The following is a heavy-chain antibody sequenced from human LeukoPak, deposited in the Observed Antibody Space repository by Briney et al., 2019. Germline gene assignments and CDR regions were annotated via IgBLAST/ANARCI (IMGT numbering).Heavy chain of an antibody. J-gene: IGHJ3*02. Sequence: SQTLSLTCTVSGDSISSGGYYWSWIRQHPGKGLEWIGYIFYSGTTYYSPSLESRVSIAVDTSKNQFSLKVNFVTDADTAAYFCARERDGVRGLDAYDIWGQGTMVTVSS. D-gene: IGHD3-10*01. CDR1: GDSISSGGYY. V-gene: IGHV4-31*03. CDR3: ARERDGVRGLDAYDI. CDR2: IFYSGTT.